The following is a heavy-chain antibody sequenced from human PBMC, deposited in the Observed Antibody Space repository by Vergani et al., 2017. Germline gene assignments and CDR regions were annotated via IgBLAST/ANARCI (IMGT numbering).Heavy chain of an antibody. J-gene: IGHJ4*02. CDR2: IYYSGST. Sequence: QVQLQESGPGLVKPSETLSLTCTVSGGSVSSGSYYWSWIRQPAGKGLEWIGYIYYSGSTNYNPSLKSRVTISVDTSKNQFSLKLSSVTAADTAVYYCARTTGYSYGKGDFDYWGQGTLVTVSS. CDR3: ARTTGYSYGKGDFDY. CDR1: GGSVSSGSYY. V-gene: IGHV4-61*10. D-gene: IGHD5-18*01.